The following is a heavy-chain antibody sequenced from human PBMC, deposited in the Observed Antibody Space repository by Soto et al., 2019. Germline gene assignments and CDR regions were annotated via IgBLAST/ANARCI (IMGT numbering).Heavy chain of an antibody. D-gene: IGHD3-3*01. Sequence: EVQLLESGGGLVQPGGSLRLSCAASGFTFSSYAMSWVRQAPGKGLEWVSAISGSGGSTYYADSVKGRFTISRDNSKNTLYLQMNRLRAEDTAVYYCAGVYYDFWSGYKPINYWGQGTMVTVSS. V-gene: IGHV3-23*01. CDR2: ISGSGGST. CDR3: AGVYYDFWSGYKPINY. CDR1: GFTFSSYA. J-gene: IGHJ4*02.